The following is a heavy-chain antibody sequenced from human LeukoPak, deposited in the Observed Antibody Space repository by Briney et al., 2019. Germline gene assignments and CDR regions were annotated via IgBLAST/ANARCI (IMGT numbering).Heavy chain of an antibody. Sequence: SQTLSLTCTVSAGSISSAGYYWSWIRQPPGKGLEWIGEVNHSGSTNYNPSLKSRVTISVDTSKNQFSLKLSSVTAADTAVHYCARGIGYWGQGTLVTVSS. CDR3: ARGIGY. V-gene: IGHV4-34*01. J-gene: IGHJ4*02. CDR1: AGSISSAGYY. CDR2: VNHSGST.